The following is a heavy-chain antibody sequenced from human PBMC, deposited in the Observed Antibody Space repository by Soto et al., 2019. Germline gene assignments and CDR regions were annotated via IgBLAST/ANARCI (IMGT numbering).Heavy chain of an antibody. CDR1: GFSFNIYA. CDR2: ISAGGGNT. V-gene: IGHV3-23*01. Sequence: EVHLLESGGGLVQPGGSLRLSCAASGFSFNIYAMKWVRQAPGKGLECVSAISAGGGNTYYADSVKGRFTISRDNSKNTLYLQMNSLRADDTAVYYCAKAPTHDYYYYMDVWGKGTTVTVSS. CDR3: AKAPTHDYYYYMDV. J-gene: IGHJ6*03.